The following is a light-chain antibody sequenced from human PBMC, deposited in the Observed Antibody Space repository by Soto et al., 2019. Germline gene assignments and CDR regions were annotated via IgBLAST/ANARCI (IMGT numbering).Light chain of an antibody. CDR3: QQYGSSLYT. J-gene: IGKJ2*01. V-gene: IGKV3-20*01. CDR1: QSVSSSY. CDR2: GAS. Sequence: EIVMTQSPASLSVPPGERATLSCRASQSVSSSYLAWYQQRPGQAPRLLIYGASSRATGIPDRFSGSGSGTDFTLTINRLEPEDFAVYYCQQYGSSLYTFGQGTKVDIK.